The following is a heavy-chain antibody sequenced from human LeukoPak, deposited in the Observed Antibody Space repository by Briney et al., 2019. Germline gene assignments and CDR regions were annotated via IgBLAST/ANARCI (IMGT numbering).Heavy chain of an antibody. Sequence: ASVKVSCKASGYTFTSYGISWVRQVPGQGLEWMGWISAYNGNTNYAQKLQGRVTMTTDTSTSTAYMELRSLRSDDTAVYYCARDSDYVDIVATIAGDYWGQGTLVTVSS. CDR1: GYTFTSYG. CDR3: ARDSDYVDIVATIAGDY. V-gene: IGHV1-18*01. CDR2: ISAYNGNT. D-gene: IGHD5-12*01. J-gene: IGHJ4*02.